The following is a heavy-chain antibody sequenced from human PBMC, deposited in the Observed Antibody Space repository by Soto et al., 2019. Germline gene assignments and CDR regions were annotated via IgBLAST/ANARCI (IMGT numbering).Heavy chain of an antibody. CDR2: IYWDDDK. J-gene: IGHJ4*02. CDR1: GFSLSTNGVG. CDR3: ARPYSGYVHFDC. Sequence: QITLKESGPTLVKPTQTLTLTCTFSGFSLSTNGVGVGWIRQPPGKALEWLALIYWDDDKRYSPSLESRLTITKDTSKNQVVLTMTNMDPVDTATYYCARPYSGYVHFDCWGQGTLVTVSS. D-gene: IGHD5-12*01. V-gene: IGHV2-5*02.